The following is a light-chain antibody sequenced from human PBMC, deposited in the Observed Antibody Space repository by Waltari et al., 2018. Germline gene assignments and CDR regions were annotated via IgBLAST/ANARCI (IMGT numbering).Light chain of an antibody. CDR2: AAS. CDR1: QDISDY. CDR3: QQYNTYPLT. J-gene: IGKJ2*01. Sequence: DIQMTQSPSSLSASVGDRVTITCRASQDISDYLAWFQQKPGKAPKSLIYAASSLHRGVPSRFSGSGFGTDFTLTISSLQPEDFVTYYCQQYNTYPLTFGQGTKLEI. V-gene: IGKV1-16*01.